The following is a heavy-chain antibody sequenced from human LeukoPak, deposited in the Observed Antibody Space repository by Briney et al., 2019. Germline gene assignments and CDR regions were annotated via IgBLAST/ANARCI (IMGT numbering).Heavy chain of an antibody. CDR3: ARDLGFVVVGATLDY. V-gene: IGHV1-18*01. Sequence: ASVKVSCKTSGYTFTSYGITWVRQAPGQGLEWMGWISAYNGYTYYTQKLQGRVTMTTDTSTSTAYMELRSLRSDDTAVYYCARDLGFVVVGATLDYWGQGTLVTVSS. J-gene: IGHJ4*02. CDR1: GYTFTSYG. CDR2: ISAYNGYT. D-gene: IGHD2-15*01.